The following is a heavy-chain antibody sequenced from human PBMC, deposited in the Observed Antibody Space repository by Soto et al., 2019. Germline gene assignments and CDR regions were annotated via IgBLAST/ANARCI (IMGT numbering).Heavy chain of an antibody. J-gene: IGHJ4*02. CDR1: GYTLTELS. V-gene: IGHV1-24*01. D-gene: IGHD3-22*01. Sequence: SVRVSCKVSGYTLTELSMHWVRQDPGKGLEWMGGFDPEDGETIYAQKFQGRVTMTEDTSTDTAYMGLSSLRSEDTAVYYCATDARSITYYYDISGYYYFDYWGQGTLVTVSS. CDR2: FDPEDGET. CDR3: ATDARSITYYYDISGYYYFDY.